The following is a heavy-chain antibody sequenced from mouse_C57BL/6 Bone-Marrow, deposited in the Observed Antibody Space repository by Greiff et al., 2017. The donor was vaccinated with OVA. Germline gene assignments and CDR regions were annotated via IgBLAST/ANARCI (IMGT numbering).Heavy chain of an antibody. CDR3: TLPPLIGDFDY. CDR2: IDPENGYT. V-gene: IGHV14-4*01. D-gene: IGHD3-1*01. Sequence: VQLQQSGAELVRPGASVKLSCTASGFNIKDDYMHWVKQRPEQGLEWIGWIDPENGYTEYASKFQGKATITADTSSNTAYLQLSSLTSEDTAVYYCTLPPLIGDFDYWGQGTTLTVSS. J-gene: IGHJ2*01. CDR1: GFNIKDDY.